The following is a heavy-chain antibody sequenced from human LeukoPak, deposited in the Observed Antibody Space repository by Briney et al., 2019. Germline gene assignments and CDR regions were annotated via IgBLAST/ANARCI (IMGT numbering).Heavy chain of an antibody. V-gene: IGHV3-23*01. CDR1: DFSFITYA. D-gene: IGHD2-15*01. J-gene: IGHJ4*02. CDR2: ISGGGDAT. Sequence: PGGSLRLSCAASDFSFITYAMSWVRQAPGKGLEWVSTISGGGDATYYADSVKGRFTISRDNSKNTLYLQMNSLKSEDTAVYYCTTIRGFCSGRSCLGYWGQGTLVTVSS. CDR3: TTIRGFCSGRSCLGY.